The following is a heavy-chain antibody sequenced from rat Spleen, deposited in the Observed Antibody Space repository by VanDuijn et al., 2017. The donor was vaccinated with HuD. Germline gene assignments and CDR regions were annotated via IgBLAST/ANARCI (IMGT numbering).Heavy chain of an antibody. D-gene: IGHD1-12*03. CDR2: INTGGST. Sequence: EVQLVESGGGLVQPGRSMKLSCAASGFTFSSYWMYWIRQAPVKGLEWVSSINTGGSTYYPDSVTGRFTISRDNAKSTRYLQMNSLRSEDTSTYYCTRDPFYYYDGYYHDYWGQGVMVTVSS. V-gene: IGHV5-31*01. CDR3: TRDPFYYYDGYYHDY. J-gene: IGHJ2*01. CDR1: GFTFSSYW.